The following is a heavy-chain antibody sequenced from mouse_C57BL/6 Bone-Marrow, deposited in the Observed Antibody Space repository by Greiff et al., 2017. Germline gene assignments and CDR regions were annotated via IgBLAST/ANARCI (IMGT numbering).Heavy chain of an antibody. Sequence: QVQLKQPGAELVKPGASVKLSCKASGYTFTSYWMHWMKQRPGQGLEWIGMIHPNSGSTNYNEKFKSKATLTVDKSSSTAYMQLSSLTSEDSAVYYCARVYYRYYCDYWGQGTTLTVSS. D-gene: IGHD2-14*01. V-gene: IGHV1-64*01. CDR2: IHPNSGST. CDR1: GYTFTSYW. J-gene: IGHJ2*01. CDR3: ARVYYRYYCDY.